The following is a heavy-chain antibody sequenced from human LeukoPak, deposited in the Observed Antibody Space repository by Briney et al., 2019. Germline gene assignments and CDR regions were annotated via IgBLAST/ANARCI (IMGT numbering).Heavy chain of an antibody. CDR1: GYTFTSYY. Sequence: ASVKVSCKASGYTFTSYYIHWVRQAPGEGLEWMGIINPSGGSTSYAQKFQGRVTMTRDMSTSTVYMELSSLRSEGTAVYYCARVAAEVVGVPGAIGFGWLRRDYYYMDVWGKGTTVTVSS. V-gene: IGHV1-46*01. D-gene: IGHD2-2*02. CDR2: INPSGGST. J-gene: IGHJ6*03. CDR3: ARVAAEVVGVPGAIGFGWLRRDYYYMDV.